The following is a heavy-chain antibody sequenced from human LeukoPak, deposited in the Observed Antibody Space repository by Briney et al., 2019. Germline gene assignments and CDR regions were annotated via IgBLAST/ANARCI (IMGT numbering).Heavy chain of an antibody. V-gene: IGHV3-23*01. CDR1: GFTFSSYA. Sequence: GGSLRLSCAASGFTFSSYAMNWVRQAPGKGLEWVSAISGSGGGTYYADSVKGRFTISRDNSKNTLYLQMNSLGAEDTAVYYRAEDRGNYYDSSGYYFFGYYFDYWGQGTLVTVSS. D-gene: IGHD3-22*01. CDR3: AEDRGNYYDSSGYYFFGYYFDY. J-gene: IGHJ4*02. CDR2: ISGSGGGT.